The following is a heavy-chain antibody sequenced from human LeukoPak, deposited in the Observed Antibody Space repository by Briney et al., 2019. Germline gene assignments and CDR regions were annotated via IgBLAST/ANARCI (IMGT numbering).Heavy chain of an antibody. Sequence: ASVKVSCKASGYTFTSYDINWVRQATGQGLEWMGWMNPNSGNTGYAQKFQGRVTITRNTSISTAYMELSSLRSEDTAVYYCARGPEAVNTASLYYYYYYYMDVWGKGTTVTVSS. V-gene: IGHV1-8*03. CDR3: ARGPEAVNTASLYYYYYYYMDV. D-gene: IGHD5-18*01. CDR1: GYTFTSYD. CDR2: MNPNSGNT. J-gene: IGHJ6*03.